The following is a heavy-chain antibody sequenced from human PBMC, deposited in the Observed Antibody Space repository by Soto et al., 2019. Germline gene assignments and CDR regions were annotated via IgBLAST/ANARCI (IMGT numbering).Heavy chain of an antibody. Sequence: GGSLRLSCAASGFTFSSYWMHWVRQAPGKGLVWVSRINSDGSSTSYADSVKGRFTISRDNAKNTLYLQMNSLRAEETAVYYCASSFRGSYYMDVWGKGTTVTVSS. D-gene: IGHD3-10*01. CDR3: ASSFRGSYYMDV. CDR2: INSDGSST. V-gene: IGHV3-74*01. J-gene: IGHJ6*03. CDR1: GFTFSSYW.